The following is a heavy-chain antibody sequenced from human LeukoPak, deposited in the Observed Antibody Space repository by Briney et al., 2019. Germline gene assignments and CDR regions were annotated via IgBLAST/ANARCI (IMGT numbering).Heavy chain of an antibody. CDR1: GGSISSSSYY. CDR2: IYYSGST. V-gene: IGHV4-39*01. D-gene: IGHD1-26*01. CDR3: ARLPGGRWELLSSYYFDY. J-gene: IGHJ4*02. Sequence: SETLSLTCTVSGGSISSSSYYWGWIRQPPGKGLEWIGSIYYSGSTYYNPSLKSRVTISVDTSKNQFSLKLSSVTAADTAVYYCARLPGGRWELLSSYYFDYWGQGTLVTVSS.